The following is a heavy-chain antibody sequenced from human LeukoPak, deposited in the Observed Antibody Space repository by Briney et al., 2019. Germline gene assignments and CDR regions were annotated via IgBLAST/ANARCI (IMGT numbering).Heavy chain of an antibody. D-gene: IGHD2-15*01. V-gene: IGHV3-7*01. CDR2: IKQDGSEK. Sequence: GGSLRLSCAASGFTFSTYWMSWVRQAPGRGLEWVANIKQDGSEKYYVDSVKGRFTISRDNAKNSLYLQMNSLRAEDTAVYYCARYCSGGSCYDYWGQGTLVTVSS. CDR3: ARYCSGGSCYDY. J-gene: IGHJ4*02. CDR1: GFTFSTYW.